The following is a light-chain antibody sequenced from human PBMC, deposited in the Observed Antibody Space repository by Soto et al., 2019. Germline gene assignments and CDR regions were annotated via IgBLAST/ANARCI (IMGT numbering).Light chain of an antibody. CDR1: SGHSSYA. CDR3: QTWDTGAMVV. V-gene: IGLV4-69*01. CDR2: LSSDGSH. J-gene: IGLJ2*01. Sequence: QAVLTQSPSASASLGASVKLTCTLSSGHSSYAIAWHQQQPEKGPRYLMKLSSDGSHSKGDGIPDRFSGSSSGAERYLTISGLQSEDEADYYCQTWDTGAMVVFGGGTKLTVL.